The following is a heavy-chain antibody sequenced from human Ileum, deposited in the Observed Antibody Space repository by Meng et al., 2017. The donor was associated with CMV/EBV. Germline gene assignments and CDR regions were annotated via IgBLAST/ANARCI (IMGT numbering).Heavy chain of an antibody. J-gene: IGHJ6*02. V-gene: IGHV3-9*01. CDR2: VSRDSVNI. D-gene: IGHD1-7*01. Sequence: SLKISCAASGFTFDDHAMHWVRQAPGKGLEWVAGVSRDSVNIGYADSVKGRFTISGDNAKNSLYLQMNSLKTEDTALYYCAKDLSTGTIRPSSYYYYGLDVWGQGTTVTVSS. CDR3: AKDLSTGTIRPSSYYYYGLDV. CDR1: GFTFDDHA.